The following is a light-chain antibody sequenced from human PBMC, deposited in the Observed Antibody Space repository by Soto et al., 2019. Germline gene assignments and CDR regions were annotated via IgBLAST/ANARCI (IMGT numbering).Light chain of an antibody. Sequence: QSVLTQSPSASASLGASVKLTCTLSSGHSSYAIAWHQQQPEKGPRYLMKLNSDGSHSKGDGIPDRFSGSSSGAERYLTISSLQSEDEADYYCQTWGTGLGGFGGGTKVTVL. J-gene: IGLJ3*02. CDR3: QTWGTGLGG. V-gene: IGLV4-69*01. CDR1: SGHSSYA. CDR2: LNSDGSH.